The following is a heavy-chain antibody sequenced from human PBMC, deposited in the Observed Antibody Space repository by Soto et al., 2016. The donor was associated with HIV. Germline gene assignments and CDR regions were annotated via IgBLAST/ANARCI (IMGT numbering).Heavy chain of an antibody. D-gene: IGHD6-19*01. CDR1: GLTFNNAW. J-gene: IGHJ4*02. Sequence: EVQLVESGGGLLKPGGSLRLSCAASGLTFNNAWMSWVRQAPGKGLEWIARIKSKSDGGTTDYGAPVKGRFTISRDDSKNTVYLQMNRLKTEDTAVYYCTADGYSSGLYFWDWGQGNPGHRL. CDR3: TADGYSSGLYFWD. V-gene: IGHV3-15*01. CDR2: IKSKSDGGTT.